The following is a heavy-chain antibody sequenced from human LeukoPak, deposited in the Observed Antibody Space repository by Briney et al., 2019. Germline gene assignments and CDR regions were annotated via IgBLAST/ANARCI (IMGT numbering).Heavy chain of an antibody. J-gene: IGHJ4*02. V-gene: IGHV3-30*04. D-gene: IGHD6-13*01. CDR1: GFTFNNYA. CDR3: ARDLMGIAYRGAFYY. CDR2: ISYDGSNK. Sequence: GGSLRLSCAASGFTFNNYAMHWVRQAPGKGLQWVAVISYDGSNKYYADSVKGRFTISRDNSKNTLYLQMNSLRAEDTAVYYCARDLMGIAYRGAFYYWGQGTLVTVSS.